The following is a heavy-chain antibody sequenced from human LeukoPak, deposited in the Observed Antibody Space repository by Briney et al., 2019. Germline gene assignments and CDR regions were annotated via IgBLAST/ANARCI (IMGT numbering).Heavy chain of an antibody. CDR3: AKDSGCSSTSCFDYYYYYMDV. V-gene: IGHV3-30*02. D-gene: IGHD2-2*01. CDR1: GFTFSSYG. J-gene: IGHJ6*03. CDR2: IRYDGSNK. Sequence: GGSLRLSCAASGFTFSSYGMHWVRQAPGKGLEWVAFIRYDGSNKYYADSVKGRFTISRDNSKNTLYLQMNSLRAEDTAVYYCAKDSGCSSTSCFDYYYYYMDVWGKGTTVTVS.